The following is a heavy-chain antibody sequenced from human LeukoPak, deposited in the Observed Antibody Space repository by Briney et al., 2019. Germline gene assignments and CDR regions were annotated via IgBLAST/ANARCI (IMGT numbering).Heavy chain of an antibody. CDR3: ARESSDILTGYYNRKDY. D-gene: IGHD3-9*01. CDR1: GGSISSYY. J-gene: IGHJ4*02. V-gene: IGHV4-34*01. Sequence: PSETLSLTCTVSGGSISSYYWSWIRQPPGKGLEWIGEINHSGSTNYNPSLKSRVTISVDTSKNQFSLKLSSVTAADTAVYYCARESSDILTGYYNRKDYWGQGTLVTVSS. CDR2: INHSGST.